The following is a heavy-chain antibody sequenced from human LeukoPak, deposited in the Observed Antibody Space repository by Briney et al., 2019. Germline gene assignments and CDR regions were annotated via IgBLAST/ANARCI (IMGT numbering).Heavy chain of an antibody. CDR2: IIPIFGTA. Sequence: SVKVSCKASGGTFSSYAISWVRQAPGQGLEWMGGIIPIFGTANYAQKFQGRVTVTTDESTSTAYMELSSLRSEDTAVYYCARDYPRIAARPAYSGYMDVWGKGTTVTVSS. D-gene: IGHD6-6*01. CDR1: GGTFSSYA. V-gene: IGHV1-69*05. CDR3: ARDYPRIAARPAYSGYMDV. J-gene: IGHJ6*03.